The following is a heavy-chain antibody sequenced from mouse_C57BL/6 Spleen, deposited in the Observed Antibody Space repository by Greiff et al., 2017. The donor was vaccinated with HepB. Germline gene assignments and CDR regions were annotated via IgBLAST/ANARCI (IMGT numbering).Heavy chain of an antibody. D-gene: IGHD2-3*01. J-gene: IGHJ4*01. V-gene: IGHV14-4*01. Sequence: VQLQQSGAELVRPGASVKLSCTASGFNIKDDYMHWVKQRPEQGLEWIGWIDPENGDTEYASKLQGKATITADTSSNTAYLQLSSLTSEDTAVYYCTTYDGYYAMDYWGQGTSVTVSS. CDR3: TTYDGYYAMDY. CDR1: GFNIKDDY. CDR2: IDPENGDT.